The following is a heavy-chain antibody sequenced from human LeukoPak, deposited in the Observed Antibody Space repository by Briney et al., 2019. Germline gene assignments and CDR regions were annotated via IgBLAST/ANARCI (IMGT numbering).Heavy chain of an antibody. CDR3: ARGGSLAVAPHQYYFDY. D-gene: IGHD6-19*01. J-gene: IGHJ4*02. CDR2: ITGRGDDT. V-gene: IGHV3-23*01. CDR1: GFTFSSYA. Sequence: GGSLRLSCATSGFTFSSYAISWVRQAPGKGLEWVSTITGRGDDTYYADSVKGRFTISRDNSKNTLYLQMNSLRAEDTAVYYCARGGSLAVAPHQYYFDYWGQGTLVTVSS.